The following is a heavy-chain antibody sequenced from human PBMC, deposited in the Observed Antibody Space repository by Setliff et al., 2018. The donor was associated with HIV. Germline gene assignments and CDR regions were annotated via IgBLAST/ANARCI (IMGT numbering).Heavy chain of an antibody. CDR3: ARDTMWAFDI. Sequence: GGSLRLSCATSGFSFFNFALNWVRQAPGKGLEWLAVISYNGGNTYYADSVKGRFTISRDNAKKSLYLQMNSLRADDTAVYYCARDTMWAFDIWGQGTLVTVSS. CDR2: ISYNGGNT. CDR1: GFSFFNFA. J-gene: IGHJ3*02. V-gene: IGHV3-30*07. D-gene: IGHD3-10*02.